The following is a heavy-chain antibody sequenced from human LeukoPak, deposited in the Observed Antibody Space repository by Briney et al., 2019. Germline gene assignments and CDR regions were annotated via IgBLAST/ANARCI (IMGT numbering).Heavy chain of an antibody. CDR3: AKDKGSSRRNANFHH. Sequence: SVKVSCKASVGTFSSYAISWVRQAPGQGLEWMGRIIPILGIANYAQKFQGRVTITADKSTSTAYMELSSLRSEDTAVYYCAKDKGSSRRNANFHHWGQGTLVTVSS. J-gene: IGHJ1*01. CDR2: IIPILGIA. CDR1: VGTFSSYA. V-gene: IGHV1-69*04. D-gene: IGHD6-13*01.